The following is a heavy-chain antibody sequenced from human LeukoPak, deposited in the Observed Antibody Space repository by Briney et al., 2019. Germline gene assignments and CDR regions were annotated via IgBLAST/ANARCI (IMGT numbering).Heavy chain of an antibody. J-gene: IGHJ4*02. D-gene: IGHD6-13*01. CDR3: ARSWFSTGPADY. CDR2: IFHSGST. CDR1: GDSISSSSYY. V-gene: IGHV4-39*01. Sequence: SETLSLTCTVSGDSISSSSYYWGWIRQPPGKGLEWIGSIFHSGSTYYNPSLKSRVTISVDTSKNQFSLKLTSVTAADTAVYYCARSWFSTGPADYWGQGTLVTVSS.